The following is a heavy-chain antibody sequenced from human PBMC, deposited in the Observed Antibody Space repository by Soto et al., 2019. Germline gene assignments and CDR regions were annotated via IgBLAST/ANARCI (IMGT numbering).Heavy chain of an antibody. D-gene: IGHD2-15*01. CDR3: ARGGTVVNGFDY. CDR1: GGSMSSYY. Sequence: QVQLQESGPGLVKPSETLFLTCTVSGGSMSSYYWSWIRQPPGMGLEWIGYIYYSGTTNYNPSPKSRVTISVDTSKNQFSLQLSSVTPADTAVYYCARGGTVVNGFDYWGQGTLVTVSS. J-gene: IGHJ4*02. CDR2: IYYSGTT. V-gene: IGHV4-59*01.